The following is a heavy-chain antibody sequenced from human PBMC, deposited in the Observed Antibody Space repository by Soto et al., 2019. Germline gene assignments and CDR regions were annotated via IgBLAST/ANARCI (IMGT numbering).Heavy chain of an antibody. CDR1: GGSVRSSTYY. J-gene: IGHJ4*02. CDR3: ARVPDY. Sequence: PSETLSLTCTVSGGSVRSSTYYWGWIRQPPGKGLEWIGYIYHSGSTYYNPSLKSRVTISIDRSKNQFSLKLISVTAADTAVYYCARVPDYWGQGILVTVS. CDR2: IYHSGST. D-gene: IGHD2-2*01. V-gene: IGHV4-30-2*01.